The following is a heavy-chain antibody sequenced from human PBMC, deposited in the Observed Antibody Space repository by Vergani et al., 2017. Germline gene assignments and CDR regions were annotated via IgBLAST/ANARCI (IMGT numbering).Heavy chain of an antibody. CDR3: ARAQCSGGSCYRGFDY. J-gene: IGHJ4*02. CDR1: GDTFSSYP. D-gene: IGHD2-15*01. V-gene: IGHV1-69*11. Sequence: QVQLVQSGAEVKKPGSSVRVSCKTSGDTFSSYPLSWVRQAPGQGLEWIGRVIPVLARAEYAQKFQGRVTITADDSTSTAYMELSSLRSEDTAIFYCARAQCSGGSCYRGFDYWGQGTLVTVSS. CDR2: VIPVLARA.